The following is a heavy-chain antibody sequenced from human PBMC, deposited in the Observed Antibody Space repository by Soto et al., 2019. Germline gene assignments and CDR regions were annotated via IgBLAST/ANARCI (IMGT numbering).Heavy chain of an antibody. CDR3: ARDQGYTYGYSFDY. V-gene: IGHV4-31*03. CDR1: GGSISSGGYY. Sequence: QVQLQESGPGLVKPSQTLALTCTVSGGSISSGGYYWSWIRQHPGKGLEWIGYISDSGSTYYNPSLKSRVIMSVDTSENQFYLRLTSVTAADTAVYYCARDQGYTYGYSFDYWGQGTLVTVSS. J-gene: IGHJ4*02. D-gene: IGHD5-18*01. CDR2: ISDSGST.